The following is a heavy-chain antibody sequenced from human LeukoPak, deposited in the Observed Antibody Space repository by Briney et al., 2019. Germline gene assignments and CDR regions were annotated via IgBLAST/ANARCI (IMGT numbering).Heavy chain of an antibody. D-gene: IGHD3-9*01. CDR1: GYTFTGYY. Sequence: ASVKVSCKASGYTFTGYYMHWVRQAPGQGLEWMGWINPNSGGTNYAQKFQGRVTMTRDTSISTAYMELSRLRSDDTAVYYCAKAQPAHILTGYYEYYFDYWGQGTLATVSS. V-gene: IGHV1-2*02. J-gene: IGHJ4*02. CDR3: AKAQPAHILTGYYEYYFDY. CDR2: INPNSGGT.